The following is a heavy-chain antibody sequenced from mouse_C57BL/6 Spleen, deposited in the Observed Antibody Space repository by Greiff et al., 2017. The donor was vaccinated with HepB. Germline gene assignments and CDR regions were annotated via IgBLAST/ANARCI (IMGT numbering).Heavy chain of an antibody. V-gene: IGHV1-80*01. CDR2: IYPGDGDT. CDR3: AREDYDGIYYFDY. CDR1: GYAFSSYW. D-gene: IGHD2-4*01. Sequence: QVQLKESGAELVKPGASVKISCKASGYAFSSYWMNWVKQRPGKGLEWIGQIYPGDGDTNYNGKFKGKATLTADKSSSTAYMQLSSLTSEDSAVYFCAREDYDGIYYFDYWGQGTTLTVSS. J-gene: IGHJ2*01.